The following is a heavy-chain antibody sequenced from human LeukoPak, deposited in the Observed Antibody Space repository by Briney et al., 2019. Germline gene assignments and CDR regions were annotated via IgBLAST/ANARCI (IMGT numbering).Heavy chain of an antibody. V-gene: IGHV1-8*01. CDR2: MNPNSGNT. CDR1: GYTFTSSD. CDR3: AKVRAVAAGGAFDI. J-gene: IGHJ3*02. Sequence: ASVKVSCKASGYTFTSSDINWVRQATGQGLEWMGWMNPNSGNTGYAQKFQGRVTMTRNTSISTAFMELSSLRSEDTAVYYCAKVRAVAAGGAFDIWGQGTMVTVSS. D-gene: IGHD6-19*01.